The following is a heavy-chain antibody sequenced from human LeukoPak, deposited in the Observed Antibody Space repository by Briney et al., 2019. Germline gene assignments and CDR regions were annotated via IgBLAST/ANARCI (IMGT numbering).Heavy chain of an antibody. CDR3: ATTSLAARRYFDWLPMYYFDY. J-gene: IGHJ4*02. V-gene: IGHV1-18*01. CDR1: GYTFTSYG. Sequence: EASVKVSCKASGYTFTSYGLSWVRQAPGQGLDWMGWISLYNGNRNYAQKFQGRVTMTTDTSTSTAYMELRSLRSEDTAVYYCATTSLAARRYFDWLPMYYFDYWGQGTLVTVSS. CDR2: ISLYNGNR. D-gene: IGHD3-9*01.